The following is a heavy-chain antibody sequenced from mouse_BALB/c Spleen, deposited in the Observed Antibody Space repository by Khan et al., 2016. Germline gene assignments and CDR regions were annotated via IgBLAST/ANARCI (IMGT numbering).Heavy chain of an antibody. CDR1: GYAFTHYL. Sequence: QVQLQQSGAELVRPGTSVKVSCKASGYAFTHYLIEWVKQRPGQGLEWIGVINPGSGGTNYNEKFKGKATLTADESSSTAYMQLSSLTSDDSAVYFCVRNRNWFFASWGQGTLVTVSA. CDR2: INPGSGGT. D-gene: IGHD4-1*01. V-gene: IGHV1-54*03. CDR3: VRNRNWFFAS. J-gene: IGHJ3*01.